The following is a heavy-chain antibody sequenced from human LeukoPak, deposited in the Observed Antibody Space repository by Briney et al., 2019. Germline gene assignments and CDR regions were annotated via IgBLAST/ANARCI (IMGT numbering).Heavy chain of an antibody. V-gene: IGHV3-7*01. CDR3: ARDKTRLDL. CDR2: IKRDGSQK. J-gene: IGHJ4*02. D-gene: IGHD3/OR15-3a*01. CDR1: GFSFSSNW. Sequence: GGSLRLSCAAPGFSFSSNWMGWVRQAPGKGLEWVAHIKRDGSQKYYLDSVKGRFTISRDNAKNSLYLQMNSLRVEDTAVYYCARDKTRLDLWGPGTLVTVSP.